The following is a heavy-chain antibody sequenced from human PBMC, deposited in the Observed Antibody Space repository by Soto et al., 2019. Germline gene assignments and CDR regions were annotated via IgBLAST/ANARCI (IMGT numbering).Heavy chain of an antibody. CDR2: ISYDGSNK. CDR3: AKWSD. J-gene: IGHJ4*02. CDR1: GFTFSSYG. V-gene: IGHV3-30*18. Sequence: QVQLVESGGGVVQPGRSLRLSCAASGFTFSSYGMHWVRQAPGKGLEWVAVISYDGSNKYYADSVKGRFTISRDNSKNTLYLQMNSRRAEDTAVYYCAKWSDWGQGTLVTVSS.